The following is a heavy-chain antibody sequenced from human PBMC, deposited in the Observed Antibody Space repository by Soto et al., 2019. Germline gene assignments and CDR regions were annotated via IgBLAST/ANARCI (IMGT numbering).Heavy chain of an antibody. CDR3: ARTYMYYYDSGNRFDP. J-gene: IGHJ5*02. V-gene: IGHV4-34*01. CDR1: GGSFSGYY. D-gene: IGHD3-10*01. CDR2: INHSGST. Sequence: PSETLSLTCAVYGGSFSGYYWSWIRQPPGKGLEWIGEINHSGSTNYNPSLKSRVTISVDTSKNQFSLNVSSVTAADTAVYYCARTYMYYYDSGNRFDPWGRGTLVTVSS.